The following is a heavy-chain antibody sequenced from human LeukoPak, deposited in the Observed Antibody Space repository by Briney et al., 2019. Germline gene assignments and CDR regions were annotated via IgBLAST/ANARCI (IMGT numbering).Heavy chain of an antibody. CDR2: IYFSGST. CDR1: GGSISSYY. V-gene: IGHV4-59*01. J-gene: IGHJ4*02. CDR3: ARIVRDYGGNPYYFDY. Sequence: SETLSLTCTVSGGSISSYYWSWIRQPPGKGLEWIGYIYFSGSTNYNPSLKSRVTISVDTSKNQFSLKLSSVTAADTVVYYCARIVRDYGGNPYYFDYWGQGTLVTVSS. D-gene: IGHD4-23*01.